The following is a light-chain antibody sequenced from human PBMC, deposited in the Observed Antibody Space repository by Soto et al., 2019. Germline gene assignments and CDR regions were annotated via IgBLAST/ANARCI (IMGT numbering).Light chain of an antibody. Sequence: QSALTQPPSVSGSPGQSVTISCTGTSSDVGTYNRVSWYQQPPGTAPKLNIYEVSNRPSGVPDRFSGSKSGNTASLTISGLQAEDEADYYCSSYTSSNTVVFGGGTKLTVL. V-gene: IGLV2-18*02. CDR2: EVS. J-gene: IGLJ2*01. CDR1: SSDVGTYNR. CDR3: SSYTSSNTVV.